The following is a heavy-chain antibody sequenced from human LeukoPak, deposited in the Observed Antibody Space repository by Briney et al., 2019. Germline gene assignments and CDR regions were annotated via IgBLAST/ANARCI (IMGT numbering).Heavy chain of an antibody. V-gene: IGHV1-18*04. CDR1: GYTFNTYG. CDR2: INAYNGDT. Sequence: ASVKVSCKASGYTFNTYGISWVRQAPGQGLEWMGWINAYNGDTNHAQKFQGRVTMTTDTSTTTAYMELGSLRSDDAAVYYCARDGSGHWFDPWGQGTLVTVSS. D-gene: IGHD6-25*01. CDR3: ARDGSGHWFDP. J-gene: IGHJ5*02.